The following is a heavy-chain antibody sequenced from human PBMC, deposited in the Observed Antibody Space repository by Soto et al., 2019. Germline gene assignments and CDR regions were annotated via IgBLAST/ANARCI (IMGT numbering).Heavy chain of an antibody. CDR2: ISAYNGNT. V-gene: IGHV1-18*04. Sequence: ASVEVSCKASGYTFTSYGISWVRQAPGQGLEWMGWISAYNGNTNYAQKLQGRVTMTTDTSTSTAYMELRSLRSDDTAVYYCARGPPWDTIFGVVIISPDDAFDIWGQGTMVTVSS. J-gene: IGHJ3*02. CDR3: ARGPPWDTIFGVVIISPDDAFDI. D-gene: IGHD3-3*01. CDR1: GYTFTSYG.